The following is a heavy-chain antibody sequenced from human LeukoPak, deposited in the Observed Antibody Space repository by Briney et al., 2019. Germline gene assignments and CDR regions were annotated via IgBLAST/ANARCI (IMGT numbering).Heavy chain of an antibody. CDR2: ISYDGSNK. CDR3: ARRNYGYYYYYMDV. V-gene: IGHV3-30-3*01. Sequence: PGGSLRLSCAASGFTFSSYAMSWVRQAPGKGLEWVAVISYDGSNKYYADSVKGRFTISRDNSKNTLYLQMNSLRAEDTAVYYCARRNYGYYYYYMDVWGKGTTVTVSS. D-gene: IGHD1-7*01. CDR1: GFTFSSYA. J-gene: IGHJ6*03.